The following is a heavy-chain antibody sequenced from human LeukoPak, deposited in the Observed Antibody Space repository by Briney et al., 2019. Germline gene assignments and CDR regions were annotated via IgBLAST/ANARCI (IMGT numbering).Heavy chain of an antibody. J-gene: IGHJ3*02. CDR3: ASFLIGLSAFDI. V-gene: IGHV1-18*01. Sequence: ASVKVSCKASGYTFTRYGISWVRQAPGQGLEWMGWISPYNGNTNYAQKLQGRVTMTTDTSTSTAYMELRSLRSDDTAVYYCASFLIGLSAFDIWGQGTMVTVSS. CDR2: ISPYNGNT. CDR1: GYTFTRYG. D-gene: IGHD2/OR15-2a*01.